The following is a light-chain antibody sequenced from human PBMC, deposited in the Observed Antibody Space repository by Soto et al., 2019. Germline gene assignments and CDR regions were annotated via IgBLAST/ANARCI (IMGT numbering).Light chain of an antibody. CDR2: AAS. V-gene: IGKV1-39*01. Sequence: DIQMTQSPSSLSASVGYRVAVTCRTSQTISSYLNWYQQKPGKAPKLLIYAASSLQSGVPSRFSGSGSGTDFTLTISSLQPEDFATYYCQQSYSFTWTFGQGTKVDIK. J-gene: IGKJ1*01. CDR3: QQSYSFTWT. CDR1: QTISSY.